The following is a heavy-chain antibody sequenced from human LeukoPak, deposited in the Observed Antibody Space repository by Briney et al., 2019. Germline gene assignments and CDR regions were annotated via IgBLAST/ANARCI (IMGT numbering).Heavy chain of an antibody. CDR1: RFTFSNYW. J-gene: IGHJ4*02. D-gene: IGHD2/OR15-2a*01. CDR3: TRVSTTD. CDR2: INSDGRSA. Sequence: GGSLRLSCGASRFTFSNYWMSWVRQAPGKGLVWVSRINSDGRSAVYADSVKGRFTISRDNAKNTLYLQMDSLRAEDTAVYYCTRVSTTDWGQGTLVTVSS. V-gene: IGHV3-74*01.